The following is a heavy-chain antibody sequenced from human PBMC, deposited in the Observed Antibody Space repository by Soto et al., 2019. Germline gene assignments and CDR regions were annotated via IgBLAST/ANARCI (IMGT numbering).Heavy chain of an antibody. V-gene: IGHV3-23*01. D-gene: IGHD3-3*01. J-gene: IGHJ4*02. CDR3: VRNSDYDFWSGFLY. CDR2: VSGSGVTT. CDR1: GFTFNTFT. Sequence: PGESLKISCAASGFTFNTFTMTWVRQAPGKGLEWVSSVSGSGVTTKYADPVKGRFTISRDNSKNTLYLQLNTLTAEDTAVYYCVRNSDYDFWSGFLYWGQGAQVTVSS.